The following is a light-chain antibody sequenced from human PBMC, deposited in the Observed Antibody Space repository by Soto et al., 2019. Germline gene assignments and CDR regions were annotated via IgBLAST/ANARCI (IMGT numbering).Light chain of an antibody. Sequence: DIVMTQSPPSLSVTPGEPASISCRSSQSLLHSDGYTYVDWYVQRPGQSPQLLIYLGSNRASGVPDRLSGSGSGTDFTLKISKVESEYVGIYYCMQVLHTPFSFGPGTKVDFK. CDR3: MQVLHTPFS. V-gene: IGKV2-28*01. J-gene: IGKJ3*01. CDR1: QSLLHSDGYTY. CDR2: LGS.